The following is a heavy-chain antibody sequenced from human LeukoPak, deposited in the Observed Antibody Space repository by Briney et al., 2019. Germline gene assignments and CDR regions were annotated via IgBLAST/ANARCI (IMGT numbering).Heavy chain of an antibody. CDR2: IFYTGNT. D-gene: IGHD1-26*01. V-gene: IGHV4-39*01. J-gene: IGHJ4*02. CDR3: VRLRETLDY. CDR1: GGSISSGNFY. Sequence: SETLSLTCTVSGGSISSGNFYWGWIRQPPGKGLEWIGNIFYTGNTYYNPSLKSRFTMSVDTSKNQFSLKMSSVTAADTAVYYCVRLRETLDYWGQGTLVTVSS.